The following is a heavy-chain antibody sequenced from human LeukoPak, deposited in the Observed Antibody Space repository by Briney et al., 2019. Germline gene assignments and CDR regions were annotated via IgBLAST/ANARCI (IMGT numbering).Heavy chain of an antibody. CDR3: ARLRCSSTCCYTGWFDP. V-gene: IGHV4-59*08. CDR2: IYYSGST. CDR1: GGSISSYY. J-gene: IGHJ5*02. D-gene: IGHD2-2*02. Sequence: PSETLSLTCTVSGGSISSYYWSWIRQPPGKGLERIGYIYYSGSTNYNPSLKSRVTISVDTSKNQFSLKLSSVTAADTAVYYCARLRCSSTCCYTGWFDPWGQGTLVTVSS.